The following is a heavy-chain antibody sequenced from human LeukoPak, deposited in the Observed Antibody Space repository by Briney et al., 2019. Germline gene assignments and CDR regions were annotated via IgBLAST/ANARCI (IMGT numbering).Heavy chain of an antibody. J-gene: IGHJ6*03. V-gene: IGHV3-21*01. Sequence: AGGSLRLSCAASGFTFSSYSMNWVRQAPGKGLEWVSSISGSSSYIYYADSVKGRFTISRDNAKNSLYLQMNSLRAEDTAVYYCARGQRGRYYGSGSFKYYYYYMDVWGKGTTVTVSS. D-gene: IGHD3-10*01. CDR2: ISGSSSYI. CDR1: GFTFSSYS. CDR3: ARGQRGRYYGSGSFKYYYYYMDV.